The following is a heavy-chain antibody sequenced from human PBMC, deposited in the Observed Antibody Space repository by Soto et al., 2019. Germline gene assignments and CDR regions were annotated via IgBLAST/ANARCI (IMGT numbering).Heavy chain of an antibody. CDR3: ARHSYGDFDVSYFDY. CDR1: GGSISSYY. Sequence: SETLSLTCTVSGGSISSYYWSWIRQPPGKGLEWIGYIYFSGTTNYNPSLRSRVTISVDTSKNQFSLKLSSVTAADTAVYYCARHSYGDFDVSYFDYWGQGTLVTVSS. V-gene: IGHV4-59*08. D-gene: IGHD4-17*01. J-gene: IGHJ4*02. CDR2: IYFSGTT.